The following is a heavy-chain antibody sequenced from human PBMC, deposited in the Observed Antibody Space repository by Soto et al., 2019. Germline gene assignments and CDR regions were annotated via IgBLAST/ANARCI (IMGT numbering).Heavy chain of an antibody. CDR1: GGSFSGYY. Sequence: KPXATLSLTCAVSGGSFSGYYWSWVRQTPGKGLEWIGDINHTGGSNYNPSLKSRVMISVDTAKTQFSLNVTSVTAADTAVYYCAREVGYYSATRRNLYFDYWGPGTLVTVSS. CDR3: AREVGYYSATRRNLYFDY. CDR2: INHTGGS. J-gene: IGHJ4*02. D-gene: IGHD2-2*01. V-gene: IGHV4-34*01.